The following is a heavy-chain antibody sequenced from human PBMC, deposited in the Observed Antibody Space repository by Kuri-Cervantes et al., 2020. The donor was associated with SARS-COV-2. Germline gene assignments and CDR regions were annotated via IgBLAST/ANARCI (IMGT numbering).Heavy chain of an antibody. D-gene: IGHD5-24*01. CDR3: AREWTDPIEMTTPTHFDY. CDR1: GGTFSNHA. Sequence: LVKVSCKSPGGTFSNHAISWVRQAPGQGLEWMGGILPILDAANYAQKFQGRVTITADESTSTAYMELSSLRSEDTAVYYCAREWTDPIEMTTPTHFDYWGQGTLVTVSS. CDR2: ILPILDAA. V-gene: IGHV1-69*13. J-gene: IGHJ4*02.